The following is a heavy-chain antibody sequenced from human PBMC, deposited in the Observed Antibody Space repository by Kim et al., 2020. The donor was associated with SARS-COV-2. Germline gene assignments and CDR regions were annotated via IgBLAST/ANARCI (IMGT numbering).Heavy chain of an antibody. Sequence: GSSIKNADSVGGRCTNSRDNAKKSLSLQMNSLTPEDTAVYYCVREPNYWGQGTLVTVSS. J-gene: IGHJ4*02. CDR2: GSSI. V-gene: IGHV3-11*01. CDR3: VREPNY.